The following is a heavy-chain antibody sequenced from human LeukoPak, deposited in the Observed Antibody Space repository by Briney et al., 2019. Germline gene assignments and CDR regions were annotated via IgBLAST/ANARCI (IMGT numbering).Heavy chain of an antibody. V-gene: IGHV3-73*01. CDR1: GFTFSGSA. CDR2: IRSTTDT. CDR3: ARLRHSNTDHYYYYGMDV. Sequence: GGSLRLSCEASGFTFSGSAMHWVRQASGKGLEWVGRIRSTTDTAYAASVKGRFTISRDDSKNTAYLQMNSLKTEDTAVYYCARLRHSNTDHYYYYGMDVWGQGTTVTVSS. J-gene: IGHJ6*02. D-gene: IGHD2/OR15-2a*01.